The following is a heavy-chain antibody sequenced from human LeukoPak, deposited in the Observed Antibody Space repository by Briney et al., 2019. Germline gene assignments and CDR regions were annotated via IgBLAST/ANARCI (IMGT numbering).Heavy chain of an antibody. D-gene: IGHD3-10*01. CDR2: INPKSGGT. V-gene: IGHV1-2*02. Sequence: GASVKVSCKASGYSFTGYYIQWVRQAPGQGVEWMGWINPKSGGTNYAQKFQGRVTMTSDTSISTVYMELTTLTADDTAVFYCARDMIQGVMGYWGQGTLVTVSS. CDR3: ARDMIQGVMGY. CDR1: GYSFTGYY. J-gene: IGHJ4*02.